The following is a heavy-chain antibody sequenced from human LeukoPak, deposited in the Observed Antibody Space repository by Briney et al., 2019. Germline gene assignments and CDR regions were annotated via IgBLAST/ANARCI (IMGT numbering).Heavy chain of an antibody. CDR3: ARHLDSYGYVYFDY. D-gene: IGHD5-18*01. Sequence: TSETLSLTCTVSGGSISSCYWSWIRHPPGKGLEWIGYIYYSGSTNYNPSLKGRVTISVDTSKNQFSLKLSSVTAADTAVYYCARHLDSYGYVYFDYWGQGTLVTVSS. CDR1: GGSISSCY. V-gene: IGHV4-59*08. J-gene: IGHJ4*02. CDR2: IYYSGST.